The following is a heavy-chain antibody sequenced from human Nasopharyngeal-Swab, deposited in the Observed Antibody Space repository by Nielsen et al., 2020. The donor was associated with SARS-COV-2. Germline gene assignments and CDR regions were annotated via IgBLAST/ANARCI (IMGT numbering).Heavy chain of an antibody. J-gene: IGHJ4*02. V-gene: IGHV3-11*01. D-gene: IGHD3-22*01. CDR3: ASPYGSNGFHYALGY. Sequence: GESLKISCEASGFSFGDFNMRWIRQAPGKGLEWLADISGSGGVIYYADSAKGRFTISRDNRKKSLYLQMNWLRVEDTAVYFCASPYGSNGFHYALGYWGQGTLVTVSS. CDR2: ISGSGGVI. CDR1: GFSFGDFN.